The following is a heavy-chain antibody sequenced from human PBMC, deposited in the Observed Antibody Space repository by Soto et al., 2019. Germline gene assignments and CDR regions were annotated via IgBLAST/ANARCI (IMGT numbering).Heavy chain of an antibody. Sequence: PGGSLRLSCAASGFTFSSYSMNWVRQAPGKGLEWVSSISSSSSYIYYADSVKGRFTISRDNAKNSLYLQMNSLRAEDTAVYYCARDGEVVPAAIFPWFDPWGQGTLVTVSS. CDR2: ISSSSSYI. J-gene: IGHJ5*02. CDR3: ARDGEVVPAAIFPWFDP. V-gene: IGHV3-21*01. D-gene: IGHD2-2*01. CDR1: GFTFSSYS.